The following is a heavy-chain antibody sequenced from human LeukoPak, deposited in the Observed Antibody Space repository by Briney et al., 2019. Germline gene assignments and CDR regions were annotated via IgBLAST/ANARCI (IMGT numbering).Heavy chain of an antibody. D-gene: IGHD1-26*01. Sequence: GRSLRLSCEASGFTFDDYAMHWVRQAPGKGLEWVSGISWNSGSIGYADSVKGRFTISRDNAKNSLYLQMNSLRAEDTALYYCAKAPYYNMDDAFDIWGQGTMVTVSS. CDR1: GFTFDDYA. CDR2: ISWNSGSI. CDR3: AKAPYYNMDDAFDI. J-gene: IGHJ3*02. V-gene: IGHV3-9*01.